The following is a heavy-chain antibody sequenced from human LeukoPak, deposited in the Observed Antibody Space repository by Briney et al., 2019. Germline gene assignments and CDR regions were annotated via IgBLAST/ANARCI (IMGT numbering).Heavy chain of an antibody. Sequence: SETLSLTCTVSGGSISSSSYYWGWIRQPPGKGLEWIGSIYYSGSTYYNPSLKSRVTISVDTSKNQFSLKLSSVTAADTAVHYCASYKRAVAGAYYFDYWGQGTLVTVSS. CDR2: IYYSGST. CDR1: GGSISSSSYY. CDR3: ASYKRAVAGAYYFDY. V-gene: IGHV4-39*01. J-gene: IGHJ4*02. D-gene: IGHD6-19*01.